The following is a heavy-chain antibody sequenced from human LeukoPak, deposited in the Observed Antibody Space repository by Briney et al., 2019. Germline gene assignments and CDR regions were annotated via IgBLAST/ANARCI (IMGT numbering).Heavy chain of an antibody. J-gene: IGHJ3*02. CDR1: GFTFSSYA. Sequence: GGSLRLSCAASGFTFSSYAMSWVRQAPGKGLEWVSAISGSGGSTYYADSVKGRFTVSRDNAKNSLYLQMNSLRAEDTALYYCARDSYSSSSVAFDIWGQGTMVTVSS. CDR3: ARDSYSSSSVAFDI. D-gene: IGHD6-6*01. CDR2: ISGSGGST. V-gene: IGHV3-23*01.